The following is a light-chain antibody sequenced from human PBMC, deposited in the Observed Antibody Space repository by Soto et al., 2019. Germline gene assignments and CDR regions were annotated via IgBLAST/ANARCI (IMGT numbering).Light chain of an antibody. Sequence: QSALTQPRSVSGSPGQSVTISCTGTSSDVGDYNYVSWYQQHPGKAPKLMIYAVNKRPSGVPDRFSGSKSGNTASLTISGLQAEDEADYYCCSYAGSYTFVLFGGGTKLTVL. V-gene: IGLV2-11*01. CDR2: AVN. J-gene: IGLJ2*01. CDR1: SSDVGDYNY. CDR3: CSYAGSYTFVL.